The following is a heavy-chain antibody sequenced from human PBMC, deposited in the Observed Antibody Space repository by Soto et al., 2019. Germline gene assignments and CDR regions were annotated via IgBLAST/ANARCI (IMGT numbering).Heavy chain of an antibody. D-gene: IGHD3-16*01. CDR3: ASVTFGGVVLAH. Sequence: PSETLSLTCTVSAASFSKYYWTWIRQPPGKGLEWIGYVYFNGNTNYNPSLKRRVSISIDTSKSQISLTLNSVTAADTAVYYCASVTFGGVVLAHWGQGTLVTVSS. J-gene: IGHJ4*02. V-gene: IGHV4-59*01. CDR2: VYFNGNT. CDR1: AASFSKYY.